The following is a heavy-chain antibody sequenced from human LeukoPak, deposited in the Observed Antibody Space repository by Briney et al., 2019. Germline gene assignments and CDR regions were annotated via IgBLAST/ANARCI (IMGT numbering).Heavy chain of an antibody. CDR1: GGSFSGYY. V-gene: IGHV4-34*01. CDR3: ARGREQQHKLFDP. CDR2: INHSGST. D-gene: IGHD6-13*01. Sequence: SETLSLTCAVYGGSFSGYYWSWIRQPPGKGLEWIGEINHSGSTNYNPSLKSRVTISVDTSKNQCSLKLSSVTAADMAVYYCARGREQQHKLFDPWGQGTLVTVSS. J-gene: IGHJ5*02.